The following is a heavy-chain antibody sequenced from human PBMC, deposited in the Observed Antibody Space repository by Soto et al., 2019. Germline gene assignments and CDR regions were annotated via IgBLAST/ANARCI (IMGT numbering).Heavy chain of an antibody. Sequence: QVQLVQSGAEVKKPGSSVTISCKASGYTFTNYYVQWVRQAPGQGLEWVGIINPGGYSITYAQKFQGRVTIPRDTSTSTVYMELSSLRSEDTAVYYCATTGWYSGVEFDYWGQGTLVTVSS. J-gene: IGHJ4*02. CDR2: INPGGYSI. CDR3: ATTGWYSGVEFDY. CDR1: GYTFTNYY. V-gene: IGHV1-46*01. D-gene: IGHD6-19*01.